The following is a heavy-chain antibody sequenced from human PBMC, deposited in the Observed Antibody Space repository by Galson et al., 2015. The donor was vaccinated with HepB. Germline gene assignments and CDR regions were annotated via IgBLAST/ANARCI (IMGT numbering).Heavy chain of an antibody. Sequence: ETLSLTCAVYGGSFSGYYWSWIRQSPGKGLEWLGKISHRETTNYNPSLTSRVTISVDTSKNQVSLKLRSVTAADMGVYYCARGPRYYYDSSAVRGPIIWGQGTMVTVSS. V-gene: IGHV4-34*01. CDR1: GGSFSGYY. CDR2: ISHRETT. CDR3: ARGPRYYYDSSAVRGPII. D-gene: IGHD3-22*01. J-gene: IGHJ3*02.